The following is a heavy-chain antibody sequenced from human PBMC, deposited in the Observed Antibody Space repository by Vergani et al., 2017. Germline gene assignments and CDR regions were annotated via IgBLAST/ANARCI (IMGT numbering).Heavy chain of an antibody. CDR3: AKDKSLYQLLYYFDY. CDR2: IIPILDIT. D-gene: IGHD2-2*01. Sequence: QVQLVQSGAEVKKPGASVKVSCKASGYTFTGYYMHWVRQAPGQGLEWMGRIIPILDITNYAQKFQGRVSITADKSASTAYMELNSLRAEDTALYYCAKDKSLYQLLYYFDYWGQGTLVTVSS. CDR1: GYTFTGYY. V-gene: IGHV1-69*09. J-gene: IGHJ4*02.